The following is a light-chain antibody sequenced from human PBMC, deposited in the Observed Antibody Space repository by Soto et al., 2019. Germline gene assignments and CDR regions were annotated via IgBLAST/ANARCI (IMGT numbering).Light chain of an antibody. CDR3: QQYNNWPLT. J-gene: IGKJ4*01. CDR2: DAS. V-gene: IGKV3D-15*01. CDR1: QSVDND. Sequence: EIVLTQSPATLSVSPGDRATLSCRASQSVDNDLARYQQKPGQPPRLLIYDASTRATGIPARFSGSQSGTEFTLTISSLLSEDFAVYSCQQYNNWPLTFGGGTKVDI.